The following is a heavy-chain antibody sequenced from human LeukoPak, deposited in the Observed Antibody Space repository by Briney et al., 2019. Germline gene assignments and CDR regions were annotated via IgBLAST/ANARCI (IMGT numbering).Heavy chain of an antibody. J-gene: IGHJ4*02. CDR2: INHSGST. Sequence: SGTLSLTCAVYGGSFSGYYWSWIRQPPGKGLEWIGEINHSGSTNYNPSLESRVTISVDTSKNQFSLKLSSVTAADTAVYYCATSSGWNHEFDYWGQGTLVTVSS. CDR1: GGSFSGYY. D-gene: IGHD6-19*01. CDR3: ATSSGWNHEFDY. V-gene: IGHV4-34*01.